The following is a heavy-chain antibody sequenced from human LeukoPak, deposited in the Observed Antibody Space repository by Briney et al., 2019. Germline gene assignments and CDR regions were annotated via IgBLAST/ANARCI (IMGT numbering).Heavy chain of an antibody. CDR3: ARRYFDL. J-gene: IGHJ2*01. V-gene: IGHV3-7*03. CDR1: GFTFDSYW. CDR2: IKQDGSEK. Sequence: GGSLRPSCVASGFTFDSYWMGWVRQAPGKGLEWVANIKQDGSEKHYVDSVKGRFIISRDNARNSLYLQMNNLRVEDTAVYYCARRYFDLWGRGTLVTVSS.